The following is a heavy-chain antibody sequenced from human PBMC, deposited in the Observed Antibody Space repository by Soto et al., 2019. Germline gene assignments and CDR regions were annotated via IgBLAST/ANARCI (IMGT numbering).Heavy chain of an antibody. Sequence: EMQLVESGGGLVQPGRSLRLSCAASGFTFDDYAMHWVRQVPGKGLEWVLGISWNSEVKLYADTTKGRFAISRDNAKNSLYLQIDGLGVEDTAFYYCVKDRRFLEAWGAFDVWGQGTLVTVSS. CDR1: GFTFDDYA. CDR3: VKDRRFLEAWGAFDV. CDR2: ISWNSEVK. D-gene: IGHD3-3*01. V-gene: IGHV3-9*01. J-gene: IGHJ3*01.